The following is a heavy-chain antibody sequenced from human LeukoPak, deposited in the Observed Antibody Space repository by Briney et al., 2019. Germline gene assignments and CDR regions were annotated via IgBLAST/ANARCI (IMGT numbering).Heavy chain of an antibody. CDR2: IYTSGST. D-gene: IGHD3-22*01. CDR3: ARDYYDSSGYSNDAFGI. V-gene: IGHV4-4*07. J-gene: IGHJ3*02. CDR1: GGSISRYY. Sequence: SETLSLTCTVSGGSISRYYWSWIRQPAGKGLERIGRIYTSGSTNYNPSLKSRVTMSVDTSKNQFSLKLSSVTAADTAVYYCARDYYDSSGYSNDAFGIWGQGTMVTVSS.